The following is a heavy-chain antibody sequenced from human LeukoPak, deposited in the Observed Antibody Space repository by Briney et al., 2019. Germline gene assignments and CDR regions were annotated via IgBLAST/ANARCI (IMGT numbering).Heavy chain of an antibody. J-gene: IGHJ5*02. CDR3: ARLPSSSWLNWFDP. Sequence: SETLSLTCTVSGGSISSYYWSWIRQPAGKGLEWIGRIYTSGSTNYNPSLKSRVTMSVDTSKNQFSLKLNSVTAADTAVYYCARLPSSSWLNWFDPWGQGTLVTVSS. CDR1: GGSISSYY. D-gene: IGHD6-13*01. CDR2: IYTSGST. V-gene: IGHV4-4*07.